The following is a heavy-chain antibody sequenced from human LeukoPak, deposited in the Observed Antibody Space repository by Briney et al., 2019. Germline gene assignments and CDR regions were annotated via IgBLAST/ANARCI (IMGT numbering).Heavy chain of an antibody. CDR1: GLTFSSYG. CDR3: AQDRIPLGELSLFDY. J-gene: IGHJ4*02. Sequence: GRSLRLSCAASGLTFSSYGMHWVRHAQGKGREWVAVIWYDGNNKYYAESVKGRCTISRDISKNTLYLQMNSVRAEETAVYYCAQDRIPLGELSLFDYWGQGTLVTVSS. D-gene: IGHD3-16*02. V-gene: IGHV3-33*06. CDR2: IWYDGNNK.